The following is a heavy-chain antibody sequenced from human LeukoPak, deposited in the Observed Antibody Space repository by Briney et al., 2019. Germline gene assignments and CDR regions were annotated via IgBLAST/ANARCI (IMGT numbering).Heavy chain of an antibody. D-gene: IGHD3-22*01. J-gene: IGHJ4*02. Sequence: PGGSLRLSCAASGFSFSTYPMKWVRQAPGKGLEWVSSIGTTMTNIYYADSVKGRFTISRGNANNSLYLEMNSLRAEDTAVYYCATYYDSRGYDFDYWGQGTLVTVSS. CDR1: GFSFSTYP. V-gene: IGHV3-21*01. CDR3: ATYYDSRGYDFDY. CDR2: IGTTMTNI.